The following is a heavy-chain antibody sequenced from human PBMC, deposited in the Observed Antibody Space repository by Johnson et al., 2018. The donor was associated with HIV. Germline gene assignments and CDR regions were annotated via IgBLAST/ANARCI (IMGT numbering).Heavy chain of an antibody. CDR2: IYSGGST. J-gene: IGHJ3*02. CDR1: GFTFHDYG. Sequence: VQLVESGGGVVQPGRSLRLSCAASGFTFHDYGMNWVRQAPGKGLEWVSVIYSGGSTYHADSVKGRFIISRDNSKTTLYLQMNSLRAEDTAVYYCARGPSQLYWPDVAFDIWGQGTTVTVSS. V-gene: IGHV3-66*01. D-gene: IGHD2-8*02. CDR3: ARGPSQLYWPDVAFDI.